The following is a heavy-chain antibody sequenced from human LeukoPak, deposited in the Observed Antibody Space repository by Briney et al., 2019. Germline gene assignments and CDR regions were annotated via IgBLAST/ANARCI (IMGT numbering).Heavy chain of an antibody. CDR3: AKAAYGDYAGAFDI. V-gene: IGHV3-23*01. D-gene: IGHD4-17*01. J-gene: IGHJ3*02. Sequence: GSLRLSCAASGFTFSTYAMTWVRQAPGKGLEWVSSISGSGAGKFYAAPVKGRFTTSRDNSKDTLYVQMNSLRAEDTAVYYCAKAAYGDYAGAFDIWGQGTMVIVSS. CDR2: ISGSGAGK. CDR1: GFTFSTYA.